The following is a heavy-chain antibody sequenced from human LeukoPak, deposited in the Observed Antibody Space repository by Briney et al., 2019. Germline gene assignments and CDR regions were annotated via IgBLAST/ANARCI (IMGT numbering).Heavy chain of an antibody. V-gene: IGHV3-30-3*01. Sequence: GGSLRHSCAACGFTYSRYAMDWVRQAPGKGVEGVAVISYDGSNKYYADSVKGRFTISRDNSKNPLYLQMTSLRAQDTAVYYCARARRGGLEMYYFDSWGQGTLVTVSS. CDR3: ARARRGGLEMYYFDS. CDR1: GFTYSRYA. J-gene: IGHJ4*02. D-gene: IGHD3/OR15-3a*01. CDR2: ISYDGSNK.